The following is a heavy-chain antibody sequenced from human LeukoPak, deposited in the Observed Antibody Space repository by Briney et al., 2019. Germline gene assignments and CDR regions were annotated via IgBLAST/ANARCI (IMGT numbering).Heavy chain of an antibody. CDR1: GGFISSSSYY. CDR2: IYYSGST. D-gene: IGHD2-2*01. V-gene: IGHV4-39*01. J-gene: IGHJ6*03. CDR3: ARQGRDAYYYYYYMDV. Sequence: SETLSLTCSVSGGFISSSSYYWGWFRQPPGKGLEWIGTIYYSGSTYYNPSLKSRVTISVDTSKNQFSLKLSSLTAAATAVYYCARQGRDAYYYYYYMDVWGKGTTVTVSS.